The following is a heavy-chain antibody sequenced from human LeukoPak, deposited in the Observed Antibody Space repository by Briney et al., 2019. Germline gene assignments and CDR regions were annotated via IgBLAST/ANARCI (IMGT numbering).Heavy chain of an antibody. D-gene: IGHD2-2*01. V-gene: IGHV4-38-2*01. CDR1: GYSISSGYY. Sequence: SETLSLTCAVSGYSISSGYYWGWIRQPPGKGLEWIGSIYHSGSTYYNPSLKSRVTISVDTSKNQFSLRLSSVTAADTAVYYCNIVVVPAAAYYYYMDVWGKGTTVTVSS. CDR3: NIVVVPAAAYYYYMDV. CDR2: IYHSGST. J-gene: IGHJ6*03.